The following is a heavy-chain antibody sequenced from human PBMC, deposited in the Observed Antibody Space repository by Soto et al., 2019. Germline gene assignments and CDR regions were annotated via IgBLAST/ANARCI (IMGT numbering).Heavy chain of an antibody. CDR3: ARAYSGYDSPFDY. Sequence: VASVKVSCKASGYTFTGYYMHWVRQAPGQGLEWMGWINPNSGGTSYAQKFQGWVTMTRDTSISTAYMELSRLRSDDTAVYYCARAYSGYDSPFDYWGQGTLVTVSS. V-gene: IGHV1-2*04. CDR2: INPNSGGT. J-gene: IGHJ4*02. D-gene: IGHD5-12*01. CDR1: GYTFTGYY.